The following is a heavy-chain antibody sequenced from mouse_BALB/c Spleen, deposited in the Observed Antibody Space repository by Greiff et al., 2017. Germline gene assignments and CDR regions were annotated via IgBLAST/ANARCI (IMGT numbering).Heavy chain of an antibody. CDR1: GFAFSSYD. J-gene: IGHJ2*01. CDR2: ISSGGGST. Sequence: EVQVVESGGGLVKPGGSLKLSCAASGFAFSSYDMSWVRQTPEKRLEWVAYISSGGGSTYYPDTVKGRFTISRDNAKNTLYLQMSSLKSEDTAMYYCARQTVYYFDYWGQGTTLTVSS. V-gene: IGHV5-12-1*01. CDR3: ARQTVYYFDY.